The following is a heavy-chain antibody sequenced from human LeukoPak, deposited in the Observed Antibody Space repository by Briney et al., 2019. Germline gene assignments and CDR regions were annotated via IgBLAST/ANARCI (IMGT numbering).Heavy chain of an antibody. D-gene: IGHD3-22*01. CDR1: GGSISSYY. Sequence: SETLSLTCTVSGGSISSYYWSWIRQPPGKGLEWIGYIHYSGSTNYNPSLKSRVTISVDTSKKQFSLKLSSVTAADTAVYYCARGGDSSGYYYSIDYWGQGTLVTVSS. CDR3: ARGGDSSGYYYSIDY. CDR2: IHYSGST. J-gene: IGHJ4*02. V-gene: IGHV4-59*12.